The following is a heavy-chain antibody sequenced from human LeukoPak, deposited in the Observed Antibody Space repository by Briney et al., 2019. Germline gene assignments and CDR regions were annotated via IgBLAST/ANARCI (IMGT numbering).Heavy chain of an antibody. CDR2: IYHSGST. CDR3: AIDDFRSGYYPKDY. Sequence: SETLSLTCAVSGYSISSGYYWGWIRQPPGKGLEWIGSIYHSGSTYYNPSLKSRVTISVDTSKNQFSLKLSSVTAADTAVYYCAIDDFRSGYYPKDYWGQGTLVTVSS. CDR1: GYSISSGYY. J-gene: IGHJ4*02. V-gene: IGHV4-38-2*01. D-gene: IGHD3-3*01.